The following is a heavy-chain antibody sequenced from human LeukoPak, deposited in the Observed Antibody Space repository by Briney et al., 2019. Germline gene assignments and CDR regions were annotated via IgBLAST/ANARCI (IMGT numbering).Heavy chain of an antibody. CDR3: AKDDDDFWSGYYPFDY. CDR2: ISGGGGST. D-gene: IGHD3-3*01. V-gene: IGHV3-23*01. Sequence: PGGSLRLSCAASGFTFTNYAMSWVRQAPGKGLEWVSGISGGGGSTYYADSVKGRFTISKDNSKNTLYLQMNSLRAEDTAVYYCAKDDDDFWSGYYPFDYWGQGTLVTVSS. CDR1: GFTFTNYA. J-gene: IGHJ4*02.